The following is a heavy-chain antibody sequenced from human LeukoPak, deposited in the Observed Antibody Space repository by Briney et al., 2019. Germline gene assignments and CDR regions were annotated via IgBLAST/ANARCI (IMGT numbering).Heavy chain of an antibody. Sequence: SETLSLTCTVSGGSLSSSSYYWGWIRQPPGKGLEWIGSIYYSGSTYYSPSLKSRVTISLDTSKTQFSLKLSSVTAADTAVYYCVRSGVATIKELFDYWGQGTLVTVSS. CDR2: IYYSGST. J-gene: IGHJ4*02. D-gene: IGHD5-12*01. CDR3: VRSGVATIKELFDY. V-gene: IGHV4-39*07. CDR1: GGSLSSSSYY.